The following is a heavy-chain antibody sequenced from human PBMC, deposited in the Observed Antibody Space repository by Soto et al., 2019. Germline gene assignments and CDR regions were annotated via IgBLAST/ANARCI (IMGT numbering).Heavy chain of an antibody. V-gene: IGHV3-21*01. CDR3: ATIGRDPGAYYYGMDV. J-gene: IGHJ6*02. CDR2: ISSSSTYI. Sequence: PGGSLRLACAATGFTFSSYSMNWVRQAPVKGLEWVSSISSSSTYIYYADSVKGRFTISRDNAKNSLYLQMNSLRAEDTAVYYCATIGRDPGAYYYGMDVWGQGTTVTVSS. CDR1: GFTFSSYS.